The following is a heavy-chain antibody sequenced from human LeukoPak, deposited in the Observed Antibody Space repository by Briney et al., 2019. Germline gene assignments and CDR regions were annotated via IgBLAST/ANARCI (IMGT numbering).Heavy chain of an antibody. CDR1: GYTFTNYA. CDR3: ARVRNSCFRYVDS. Sequence: ASVKVSCKASGYTFTNYAISWVRQAPGQGLEWVGWISAYNGNTNYAQKLQGRVTMTTDTSTSTAYMGLRSLRSDDTAVYYCARVRNSCFRYVDSWGQGTLVTVSS. D-gene: IGHD5-12*01. V-gene: IGHV1-18*01. J-gene: IGHJ4*02. CDR2: ISAYNGNT.